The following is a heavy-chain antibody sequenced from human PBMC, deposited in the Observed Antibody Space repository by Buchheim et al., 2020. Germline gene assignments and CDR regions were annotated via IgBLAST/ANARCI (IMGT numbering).Heavy chain of an antibody. D-gene: IGHD3-22*01. J-gene: IGHJ5*02. CDR2: IVGSGSTT. CDR1: GFTFPSYA. Sequence: EVQLVESGGHFVQPGGSLRLSCAASGFTFPSYAMIWVRKAPGKGLEWVSAIVGSGSTTSYADSVRGSFNIYRDNSKDTLYLQMNSLRVEDTARYFCAKTLRGSYYYDATGYSSDSWGQGTL. V-gene: IGHV3-23*04. CDR3: AKTLRGSYYYDATGYSSDS.